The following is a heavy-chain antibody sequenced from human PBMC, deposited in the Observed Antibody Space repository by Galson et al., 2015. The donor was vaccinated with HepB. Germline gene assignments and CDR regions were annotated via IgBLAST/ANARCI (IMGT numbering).Heavy chain of an antibody. CDR1: GYSFTSYW. J-gene: IGHJ3*02. Sequence: QSGAEVKKPGESLKISCKGSGYSFTSYWIGWVRQMPGKGLEWMGIIYPGDSDTSYSPSFQGQVTISADKSISTAYLQWSSLKASDTAMYYCARHGGCGGDCLDAFDIWGQGTMVTVSS. D-gene: IGHD2-21*02. CDR2: IYPGDSDT. CDR3: ARHGGCGGDCLDAFDI. V-gene: IGHV5-51*01.